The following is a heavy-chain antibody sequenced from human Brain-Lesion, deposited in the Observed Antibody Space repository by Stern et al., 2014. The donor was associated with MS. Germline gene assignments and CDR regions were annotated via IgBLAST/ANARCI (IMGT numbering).Heavy chain of an antibody. D-gene: IGHD3-3*01. CDR2: LNANTGGT. CDR1: GYSFTGYY. Sequence: VQLVESGAEVKKPGASVKVSCKTSGYSFTGYYIHWVRQAPGQGLEWMAWLNANTGGTKYAQKFQGRVTMSRYTSISTAYVELSSLTSDDTAVYYCARDQRGITIFGVVTDYYYLGMDVWGQGTTVTVSS. CDR3: ARDQRGITIFGVVTDYYYLGMDV. J-gene: IGHJ6*02. V-gene: IGHV1-2*02.